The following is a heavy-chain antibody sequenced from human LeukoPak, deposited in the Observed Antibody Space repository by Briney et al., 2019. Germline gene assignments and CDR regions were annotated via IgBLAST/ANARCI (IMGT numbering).Heavy chain of an antibody. V-gene: IGHV3-49*04. Sequence: PGGSLRLSCTASGFIFAGYAMTWVRQAPGKGLEVVGSLRGKAYGGTTQYAASVKGRFTISRDDSKSIAYLQMNSLKTEDTAVYYCTRVGSGYYSYYFDYWGQGALVTVSS. D-gene: IGHD3-22*01. CDR3: TRVGSGYYSYYFDY. J-gene: IGHJ4*02. CDR1: GFIFAGYA. CDR2: LRGKAYGGTT.